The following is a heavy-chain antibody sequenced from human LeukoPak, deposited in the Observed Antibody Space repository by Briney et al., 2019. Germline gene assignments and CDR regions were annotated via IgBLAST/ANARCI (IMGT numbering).Heavy chain of an antibody. V-gene: IGHV1-18*01. CDR3: ARDYSAWDILTGYYPSYYMDV. Sequence: ASVKVSCKASGYTFTSYGISWVRQAPGQGLEWMGWISAYNGNTNYAQQLQGRVTMTTDTSTSTAYMELRSLRSDDTAVYYCARDYSAWDILTGYYPSYYMDVWGKGTTVTVSS. CDR2: ISAYNGNT. D-gene: IGHD3-9*01. J-gene: IGHJ6*03. CDR1: GYTFTSYG.